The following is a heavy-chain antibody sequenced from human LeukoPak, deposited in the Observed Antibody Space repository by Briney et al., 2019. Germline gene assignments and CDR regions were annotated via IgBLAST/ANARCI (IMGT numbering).Heavy chain of an antibody. CDR3: ARVLGLYQEGMDV. Sequence: SETLSLTCAVYGGSFSGYYWSWIRQPPGKGLEWIGEINHSGSTNYNPSLKSRVTISVDTSKNQFSLKLSSVIAADTAVYYCARVLGLYQEGMDVWGPGITVAVSS. J-gene: IGHJ6*02. CDR1: GGSFSGYY. V-gene: IGHV4-34*01. D-gene: IGHD2-2*01. CDR2: INHSGST.